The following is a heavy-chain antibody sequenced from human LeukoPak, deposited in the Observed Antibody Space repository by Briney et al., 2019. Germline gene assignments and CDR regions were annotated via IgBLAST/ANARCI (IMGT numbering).Heavy chain of an antibody. CDR3: ARDLRDIVAGNWFDP. Sequence: ASVKVSCKASGYTFTSYGISWVRQAPGQGLEWMGWISAYNGNTNYAQKFQGRVTMTRDTSISTAYMELSRLRSDDTAVYYCARDLRDIVAGNWFDPWGQGTLVTVSS. J-gene: IGHJ5*02. CDR2: ISAYNGNT. D-gene: IGHD2-15*01. CDR1: GYTFTSYG. V-gene: IGHV1-18*01.